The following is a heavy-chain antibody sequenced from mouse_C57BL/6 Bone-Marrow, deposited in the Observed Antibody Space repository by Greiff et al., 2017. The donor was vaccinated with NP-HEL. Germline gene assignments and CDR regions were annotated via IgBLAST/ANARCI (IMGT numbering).Heavy chain of an antibody. Sequence: EVKLVESGGGLVQPGESLKLSCESNEYAFPSHDMSWVRKTPEKRLELVAAINSDGGSTYYPATMERRFIISRDNTKKTLYLQMSSLRSEDTALYYCARRYDYDVDFDYWGQGTTLTVSS. J-gene: IGHJ2*01. D-gene: IGHD2-4*01. V-gene: IGHV5-2*01. CDR3: ARRYDYDVDFDY. CDR2: INSDGGST. CDR1: EYAFPSHD.